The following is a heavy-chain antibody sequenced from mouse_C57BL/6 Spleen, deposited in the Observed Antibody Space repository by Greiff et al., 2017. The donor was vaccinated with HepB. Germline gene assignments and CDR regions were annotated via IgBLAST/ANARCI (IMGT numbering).Heavy chain of an antibody. CDR1: GYTFTSYW. CDR3: VIYYGYDRISY. V-gene: IGHV1-59*01. Sequence: VQLQQPGAELVRPGTSVKLSCKASGYTFTSYWMHWVKQRPGQGLEWIGVIDPSDSYTNYNQKFKGKATLTVDTSSSTAYMQLSSLTSEDSAVYYCVIYYGYDRISYWGQGTLVTVSA. CDR2: IDPSDSYT. D-gene: IGHD2-2*01. J-gene: IGHJ3*01.